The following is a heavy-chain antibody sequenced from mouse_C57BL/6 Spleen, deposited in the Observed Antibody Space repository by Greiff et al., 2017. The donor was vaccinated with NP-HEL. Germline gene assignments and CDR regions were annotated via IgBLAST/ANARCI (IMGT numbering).Heavy chain of an antibody. Sequence: QVQLQQPGAELVRPGSSVKLSCKASGYTFTSYWMHWVKQRPIQGLEWIGNIDPSDSETHYNQKFKDKATLTVDKSSSTAYMHLSSLTSEDSAVYYCARFADYDGVYFDYWGQGTTLTVSS. CDR2: IDPSDSET. CDR1: GYTFTSYW. J-gene: IGHJ2*01. V-gene: IGHV1-52*01. CDR3: ARFADYDGVYFDY. D-gene: IGHD2-4*01.